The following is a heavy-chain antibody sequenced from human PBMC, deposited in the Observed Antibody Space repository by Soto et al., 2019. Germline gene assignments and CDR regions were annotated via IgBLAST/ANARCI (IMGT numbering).Heavy chain of an antibody. CDR3: ARAAAGYSSGWYEGGFDY. J-gene: IGHJ4*02. CDR2: TYYRSKWYN. D-gene: IGHD6-19*01. Sequence: PSQTLSLTCVISGYSVSSNSAAWNWIRQSPSRGLEWLGRTYYRSKWYNDYAVSVKSRITINPDTSKNQFSLQLNSVTPEDTAVYYCARAAAGYSSGWYEGGFDYWGQGTLVTVSS. CDR1: GYSVSSNSAA. V-gene: IGHV6-1*01.